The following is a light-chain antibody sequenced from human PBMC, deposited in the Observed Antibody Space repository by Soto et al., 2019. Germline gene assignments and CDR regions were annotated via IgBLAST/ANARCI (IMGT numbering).Light chain of an antibody. V-gene: IGLV1-51*01. J-gene: IGLJ2*01. CDR1: SSNIGNNY. CDR3: GTWDSSLSCVV. Sequence: QSVLTQPPSVSAAPGQKVTISCSGSSSNIGNNYVSWYQQLPGTALKLLIYDNNKRPSGIPDRFSGSKSGTSATLGITGLQTGDEADYYCGTWDSSLSCVVFGGGTKVTVL. CDR2: DNN.